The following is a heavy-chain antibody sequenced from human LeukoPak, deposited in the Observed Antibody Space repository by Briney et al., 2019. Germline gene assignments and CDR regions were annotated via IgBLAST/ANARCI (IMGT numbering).Heavy chain of an antibody. CDR3: ASFYCSGGICYQYFSYYYMDV. J-gene: IGHJ6*03. D-gene: IGHD2-15*01. CDR1: GGSISSRSYY. Sequence: PSQTLSLTCTVSGGSISSRSYYWGWIRQPPGKGLEWIGSIYYSGSTYYNPSLQSRVTISVDTSKNQFSLKLNSVTAADTAVYYCASFYCSGGICYQYFSYYYMDVWGKGTTVTISS. CDR2: IYYSGST. V-gene: IGHV4-39*01.